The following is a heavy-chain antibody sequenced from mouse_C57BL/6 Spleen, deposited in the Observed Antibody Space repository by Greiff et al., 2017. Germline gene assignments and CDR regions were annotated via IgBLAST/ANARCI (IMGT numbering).Heavy chain of an antibody. Sequence: QVQLKQPGAELVRPGSSVKLSCKASGYTFTSYWMHWVKQRPIQGLEWIGNIDPSDSETHYNQKFKDKATLTVDKSSSTAYMQLSSLTSEDSAVYYCARGVYYGNYDGYFDYWGQGTTLTVSS. V-gene: IGHV1-52*01. D-gene: IGHD2-1*01. J-gene: IGHJ2*01. CDR1: GYTFTSYW. CDR2: IDPSDSET. CDR3: ARGVYYGNYDGYFDY.